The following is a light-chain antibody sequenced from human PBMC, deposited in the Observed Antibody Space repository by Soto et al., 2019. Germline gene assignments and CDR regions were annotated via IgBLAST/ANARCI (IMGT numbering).Light chain of an antibody. CDR2: MVS. J-gene: IGLJ2*01. CDR1: SSDVGNYNY. CDR3: GTWDSSLSAVV. Sequence: QSALTQPASVSGSPGQSITISCTGTSSDVGNYNYVSWYQQYPGRVPKLLIYMVSNRPSGVSNRFSGSKSGNTASLTISGLQDEDEADYYCGTWDSSLSAVVFGGGTKVTVL. V-gene: IGLV2-14*01.